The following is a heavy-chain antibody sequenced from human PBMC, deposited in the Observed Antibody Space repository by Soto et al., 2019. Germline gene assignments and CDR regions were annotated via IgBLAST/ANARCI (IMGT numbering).Heavy chain of an antibody. D-gene: IGHD4-17*01. CDR2: ISGSGGST. J-gene: IGHJ6*03. Sequence: GGSLRLSCAASGFTFSSYAMSWVRQAPGKGLEWVSAISGSGGSTYYADSVKGRFTISRDNSKNTLYLQMNSLRAEDTAVYYCAKGPRAYGYYYYMDVWGKGTTVTVSS. V-gene: IGHV3-23*01. CDR3: AKGPRAYGYYYYMDV. CDR1: GFTFSSYA.